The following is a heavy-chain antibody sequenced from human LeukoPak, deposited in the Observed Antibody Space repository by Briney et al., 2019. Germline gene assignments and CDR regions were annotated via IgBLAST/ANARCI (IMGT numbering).Heavy chain of an antibody. Sequence: PGGSLRLSCAASGFTFTDFWMTWFRQAPGKGLEWVANIKEDSRATFYGASVKGRFTISRDNSKSSLYLQMNSLRVEDTAVYYCATTAATAGGPYWGQGTLVTVSS. CDR3: ATTAATAGGPY. D-gene: IGHD6-13*01. CDR1: GFTFTDFW. J-gene: IGHJ4*02. V-gene: IGHV3-7*01. CDR2: IKEDSRAT.